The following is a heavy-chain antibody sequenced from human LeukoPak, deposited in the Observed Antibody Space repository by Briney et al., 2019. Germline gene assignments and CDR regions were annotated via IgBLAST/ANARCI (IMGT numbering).Heavy chain of an antibody. CDR1: GGSISSYY. CDR2: IYYSGNT. Sequence: PSETLSLTCIVSGGSISSYYWSWIRQPPGKGLEWIGYIYYSGNTNYNPSLKSRVTISIDTSKNQFSLKLSSVSAADTAVYYCARVGYSYAFDPWGQGDLVTVSS. D-gene: IGHD5-18*01. CDR3: ARVGYSYAFDP. J-gene: IGHJ5*02. V-gene: IGHV4-59*08.